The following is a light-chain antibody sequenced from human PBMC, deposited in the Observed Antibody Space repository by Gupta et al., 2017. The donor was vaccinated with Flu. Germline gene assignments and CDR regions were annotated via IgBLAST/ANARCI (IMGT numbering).Light chain of an antibody. CDR2: DDS. Sequence: GGNNIGSKTVHWYQQKPGQAPVLVVYDDSGRPSGIPERLSGSNSGNTATLTINRVEAGDESDYYCQVWDTTSEHQVFGGGTKLTVL. V-gene: IGLV3-21*02. CDR1: NIGSKT. CDR3: QVWDTTSEHQV. J-gene: IGLJ2*01.